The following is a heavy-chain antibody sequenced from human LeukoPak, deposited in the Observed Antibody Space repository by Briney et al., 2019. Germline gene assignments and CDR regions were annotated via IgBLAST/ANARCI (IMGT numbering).Heavy chain of an antibody. CDR3: ARAIVLVTHFDY. D-gene: IGHD3-22*01. V-gene: IGHV3-30-3*01. J-gene: IGHJ4*02. CDR2: ISYDGSNK. CDR1: GFTFSSYA. Sequence: PGGSLRLSCAASGFTFSSYAMHWVRQAPGKGLEWVALISYDGSNKYYADSVRGRFTISRDNSKNTLYLQVNSLRAEDTAVYYCARAIVLVTHFDYWGQGTLVTVSS.